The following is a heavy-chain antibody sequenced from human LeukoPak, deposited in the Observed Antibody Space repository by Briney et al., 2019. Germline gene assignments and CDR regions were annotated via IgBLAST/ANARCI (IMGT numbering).Heavy chain of an antibody. V-gene: IGHV1-8*01. CDR1: GYTFISYD. CDR2: INANSGDT. CDR3: ARGSSGHGLNFDY. Sequence: ASVKVTCKASGYTFISYDINWVRQAPGQGLEWMGWINANSGDTGLTQKFQGRVTMTRDSSIGTAYMELSSLKSEDTAVYFCARGSSGHGLNFDYWGQGTPVTVSS. J-gene: IGHJ4*02. D-gene: IGHD6-19*01.